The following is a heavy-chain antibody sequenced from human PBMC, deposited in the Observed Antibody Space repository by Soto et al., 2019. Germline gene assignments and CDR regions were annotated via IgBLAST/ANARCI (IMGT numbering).Heavy chain of an antibody. V-gene: IGHV4-31*03. Sequence: TLSLTCTVSGGSISSGGYYWSWIRQHPGKGLEWIGYIYYSGSTYYNPSLKSRVTISVDTSKNQFSLKLSSVTAADTAVYFCAREDDGGDRDYYGLDVWGQGTTVSVSS. CDR1: GGSISSGGYY. CDR2: IYYSGST. D-gene: IGHD2-21*02. J-gene: IGHJ6*02. CDR3: AREDDGGDRDYYGLDV.